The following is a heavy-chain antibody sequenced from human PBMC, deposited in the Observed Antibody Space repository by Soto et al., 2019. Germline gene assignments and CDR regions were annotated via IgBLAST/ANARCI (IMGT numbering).Heavy chain of an antibody. D-gene: IGHD2-2*01. J-gene: IGHJ4*02. Sequence: GGSLRLSCAASGFTFSNAWMNWVRQAPGKGLEWVGRIKSKTDGGTTDYAAPVKGRFTISRDDSKNTLYLQMNSLKTEDTAVYYCTTDPRRVMGVVVPAAIDYWGQGTLVTVSS. CDR2: IKSKTDGGTT. V-gene: IGHV3-15*07. CDR3: TTDPRRVMGVVVPAAIDY. CDR1: GFTFSNAW.